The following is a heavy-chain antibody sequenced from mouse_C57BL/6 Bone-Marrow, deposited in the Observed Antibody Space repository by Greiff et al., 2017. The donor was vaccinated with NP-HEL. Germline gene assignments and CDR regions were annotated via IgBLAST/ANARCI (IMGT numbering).Heavy chain of an antibody. CDR3: GRYGLVTTRWYFGV. CDR2: IRNKANGYTT. CDR1: GFTFTDYY. J-gene: IGHJ1*03. V-gene: IGHV7-3*01. Sequence: EVKLVESGGGLVQPGGSLSLSCAASGFTFTDYYMSWVRQPPGKALEWLGFIRNKANGYTTEYSASVKGRFTISRDNSQSILYLQMNAEGAENSDTSYCGRYGLVTTRWYFGVWGTGTTVTVSS. D-gene: IGHD2-5*01.